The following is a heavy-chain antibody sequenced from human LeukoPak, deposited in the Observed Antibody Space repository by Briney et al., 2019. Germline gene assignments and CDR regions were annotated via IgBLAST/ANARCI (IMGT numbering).Heavy chain of an antibody. V-gene: IGHV3-15*01. CDR1: GFTFSNAW. D-gene: IGHD1-26*01. Sequence: GGSLRLSCAASGFTFSNAWMSWVRQAPGKGLEWVGRIKSKTDGGTTDYAAPVKGRFTISRDDSKNTLYLQMNSLKTEDTAVYYCTTDGVGVEGATYDNWGQGTLVSVSS. CDR3: TTDGVGVEGATYDN. J-gene: IGHJ4*02. CDR2: IKSKTDGGTT.